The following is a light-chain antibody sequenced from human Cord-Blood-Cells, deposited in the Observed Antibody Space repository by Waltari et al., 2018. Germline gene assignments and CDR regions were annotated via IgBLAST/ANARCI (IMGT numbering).Light chain of an antibody. V-gene: IGKV1-5*03. CDR1: QSISSL. Sequence: DIQMTQSPSTLSASVGARVTITCRASQSISSLLAWYQQKPGKAPKLLIYKASSLESGVPSRFSGSGSGTEFTLTISSLQPDDFATYYCQQYNSPPWTFGQGTKVEIK. CDR3: QQYNSPPWT. CDR2: KAS. J-gene: IGKJ1*01.